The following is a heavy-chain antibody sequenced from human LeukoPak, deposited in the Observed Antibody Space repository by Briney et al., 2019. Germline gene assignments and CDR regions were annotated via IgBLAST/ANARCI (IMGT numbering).Heavy chain of an antibody. CDR3: AREGVDSGAFDI. V-gene: IGHV1-2*02. CDR1: RYTFTGYY. J-gene: IGHJ3*02. Sequence: ASVKVSCKASRYTFTGYYMHWVRQAPGQGLEWMGWINPNSGGTNYAQKFQGRVTMTRDTSISTAYMELSRLRSDDTAVYYCAREGVDSGAFDIWGQGTMVTVSS. CDR2: INPNSGGT. D-gene: IGHD2-21*01.